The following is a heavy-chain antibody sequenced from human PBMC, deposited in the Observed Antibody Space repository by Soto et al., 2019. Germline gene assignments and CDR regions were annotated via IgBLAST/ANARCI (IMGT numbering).Heavy chain of an antibody. CDR3: ARSKGFMKFDP. J-gene: IGHJ5*02. V-gene: IGHV4-4*07. Sequence: SEPLSLPCTVSVGSISSYYWSWVRQPAGKGLEWIGRIYTSGSTNYNPSLKSRVTMSVDTSKNQFSLKLSSVTAADTAVYYCARSKGFMKFDPWGQGTLVTVSS. CDR2: IYTSGST. CDR1: VGSISSYY. D-gene: IGHD3-16*01.